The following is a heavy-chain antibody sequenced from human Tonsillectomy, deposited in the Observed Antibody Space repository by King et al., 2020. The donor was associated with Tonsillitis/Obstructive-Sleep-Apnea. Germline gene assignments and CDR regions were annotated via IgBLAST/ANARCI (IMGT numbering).Heavy chain of an antibody. CDR1: GFTFDDHG. CDR3: AREEVQDFLWGGFRPRQVFDF. Sequence: VQLVESGGRVVRPGESLTLSCAASGFTFDDHGMSWVRQVPGKGREWVCGTNWKGDRTGYADSVKGRFTISRDNGKNFLHLQMDSLGAEDTAFYYCAREEVQDFLWGGFRPRQVFDFWGPGTLVTVSP. J-gene: IGHJ4*02. CDR2: TNWKGDRT. V-gene: IGHV3-20*04. D-gene: IGHD3-16*02.